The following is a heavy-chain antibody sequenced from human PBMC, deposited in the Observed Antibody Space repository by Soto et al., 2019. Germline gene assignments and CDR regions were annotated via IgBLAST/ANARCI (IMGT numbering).Heavy chain of an antibody. V-gene: IGHV1-2*02. CDR3: ARGVFDRSGNYLAGWFAP. Sequence: QVQLVQSGAEVKKPGASVKISCKASGYSFTDHYIHWIRQAPGQGLEWMGWIIPNDGGTKYAQKFQDRIKMTRDTSITSAYMDLSRLRSDDTAVYYCARGVFDRSGNYLAGWFAPGGQGTLVTVSS. J-gene: IGHJ5*02. CDR1: GYSFTDHY. D-gene: IGHD3-22*01. CDR2: IIPNDGGT.